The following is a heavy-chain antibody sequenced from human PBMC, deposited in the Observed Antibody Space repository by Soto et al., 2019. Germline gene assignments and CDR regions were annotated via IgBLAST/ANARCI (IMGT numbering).Heavy chain of an antibody. V-gene: IGHV3-23*01. J-gene: IGHJ4*02. CDR3: AKDSRAFCGGDCSKDY. Sequence: PGGSLRLSCAASGFIFCNYAMTWVRQGPGRGLEWVSTTSFSGGRTYYADSVKGRFTISRDNSNNTLFLQMSSLRAEDTAIYYCAKDSRAFCGGDCSKDYWGQGTLVTVSS. CDR1: GFIFCNYA. D-gene: IGHD2-21*02. CDR2: TSFSGGRT.